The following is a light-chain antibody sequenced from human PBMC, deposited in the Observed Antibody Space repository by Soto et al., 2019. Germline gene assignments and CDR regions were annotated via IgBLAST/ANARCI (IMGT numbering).Light chain of an antibody. J-gene: IGKJ1*01. V-gene: IGKV1-27*01. Sequence: DIQMTQSPSSLSASVGDRVTITCLASQGISNYLAWYQQKPGKVPKLLIYAASTLQSGVPSRFSGSGSGTDFTLTISSLQPEDGATYYCQKYNRAPRTFGQGTKVEIK. CDR1: QGISNY. CDR2: AAS. CDR3: QKYNRAPRT.